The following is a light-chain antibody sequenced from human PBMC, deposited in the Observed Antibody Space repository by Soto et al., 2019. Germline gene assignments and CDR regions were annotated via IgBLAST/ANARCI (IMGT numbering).Light chain of an antibody. CDR3: QQYNNYPWT. J-gene: IGKJ1*01. V-gene: IGKV1-5*03. CDR2: KAS. Sequence: DIQMTQSPSTLSASVGDRVTITCRASQGVSGRLAWYQQKPGKAPNLVIYKASTLESGVPPRFSGSESGTEFTLTISSLQPDDFATYYCQQYNNYPWTFGQGTQVEIK. CDR1: QGVSGR.